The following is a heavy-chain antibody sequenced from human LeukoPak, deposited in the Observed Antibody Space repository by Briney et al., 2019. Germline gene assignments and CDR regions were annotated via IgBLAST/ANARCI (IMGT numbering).Heavy chain of an antibody. Sequence: PSETLSLTCTVSGGSVSSGSYYWSWIRQPPGKGLEWIGYIYYSGSTNYNPSLKSRVTISVDTSKNQFSLKLSSVTAADTAVYYCARHIVVVVAATGTFDYWGQGTLVTVSS. CDR2: IYYSGST. D-gene: IGHD2-15*01. J-gene: IGHJ4*02. CDR3: ARHIVVVVAATGTFDY. V-gene: IGHV4-61*01. CDR1: GGSVSSGSYY.